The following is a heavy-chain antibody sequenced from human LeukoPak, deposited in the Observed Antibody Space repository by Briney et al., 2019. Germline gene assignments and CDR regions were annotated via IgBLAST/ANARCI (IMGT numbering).Heavy chain of an antibody. CDR2: ISRSGEST. CDR3: AKDYAVGSIDY. Sequence: GGTLRLSCAASGFTFSCFAMSWIRQAPGKGLEWVSSISRSGESTFYADSVRGRFTISRDNSKNTVSLQMESLRAEDTALYYCAKDYAVGSIDYWGQGTLVTVSS. V-gene: IGHV3-23*01. CDR1: GFTFSCFA. J-gene: IGHJ4*02. D-gene: IGHD3-16*01.